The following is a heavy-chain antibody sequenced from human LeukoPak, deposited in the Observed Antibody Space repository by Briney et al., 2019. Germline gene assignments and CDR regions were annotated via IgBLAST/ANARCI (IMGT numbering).Heavy chain of an antibody. J-gene: IGHJ4*02. CDR3: TRDRYSSGWGTFDY. V-gene: IGHV3-49*04. Sequence: QPGGSLRLSCAASGFTFSSFSMNWVRQAPGKGLEWVGFIRTKAYGGTTQYAASVKDRFTISRDDSKNFAYLQINSPKTEDTAVYYCTRDRYSSGWGTFDYWGQGALVTVSS. CDR1: GFTFSSFS. CDR2: IRTKAYGGTT. D-gene: IGHD6-19*01.